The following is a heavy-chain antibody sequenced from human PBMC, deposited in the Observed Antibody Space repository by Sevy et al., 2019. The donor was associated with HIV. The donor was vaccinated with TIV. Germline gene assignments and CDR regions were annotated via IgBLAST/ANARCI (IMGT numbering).Heavy chain of an antibody. V-gene: IGHV3-74*01. D-gene: IGHD3-10*01. CDR2: INSGGSST. CDR3: ARVADYYGSGSYYTIFDY. CDR1: GFTFSSYW. J-gene: IGHJ4*02. Sequence: GGSLRLSCAASGFTFSSYWMHWVRQAPGKGLVWVSRINSGGSSTSYADSVKGRFTISRDNAKNTLYLQMNSLRAEDTAVYYCARVADYYGSGSYYTIFDYWGQGTLVTVSS.